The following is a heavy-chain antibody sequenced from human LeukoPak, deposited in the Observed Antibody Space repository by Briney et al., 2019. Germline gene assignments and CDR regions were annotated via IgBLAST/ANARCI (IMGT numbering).Heavy chain of an antibody. CDR3: ARVQGDILTGYYTGYFDH. CDR1: GGSFSGYY. CDR2: FNHSGST. V-gene: IGHV4-34*01. J-gene: IGHJ4*02. Sequence: SETLSLTCAVYGGSFSGYYWSWIRQPPGKGLEWIGEFNHSGSTNYNPSLKSRVTISVDTSKNQFSLKLSSVTAADTAVYYCARVQGDILTGYYTGYFDHWGQGTLVTVSS. D-gene: IGHD3-9*01.